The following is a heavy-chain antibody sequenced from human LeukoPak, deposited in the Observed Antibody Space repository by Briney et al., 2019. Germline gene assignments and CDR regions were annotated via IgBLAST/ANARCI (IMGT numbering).Heavy chain of an antibody. V-gene: IGHV1-69*13. CDR3: ARPDEDRGYSYGYNY. CDR2: IIPIFGTA. J-gene: IGHJ4*02. D-gene: IGHD5-18*01. Sequence: GASVTVSCTASGGTFSIYAISWVRQAPGQGLEWMGGIIPIFGTANYAQKFQGRVTITADESTSTAYMELSSLRSEDTAVYYCARPDEDRGYSYGYNYWGQGTLVTVSS. CDR1: GGTFSIYA.